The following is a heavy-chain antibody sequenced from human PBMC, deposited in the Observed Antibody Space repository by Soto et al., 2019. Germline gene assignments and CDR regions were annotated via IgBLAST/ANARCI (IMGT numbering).Heavy chain of an antibody. V-gene: IGHV3-21*01. CDR1: GFTFSSYN. D-gene: IGHD4-17*01. CDR3: ARDYGDAFDY. CDR2: ISSSGSYI. J-gene: IGHJ4*02. Sequence: EVQLVESGGGLVKPGGSLRLSCAASGFTFSSYNMNWVRQAPGKGLEWVSSISSSGSYIYYADSVKGRFTISRDNAKNSLYLQMNSLRAEETAVYYCARDYGDAFDYWGQGTLVTVSS.